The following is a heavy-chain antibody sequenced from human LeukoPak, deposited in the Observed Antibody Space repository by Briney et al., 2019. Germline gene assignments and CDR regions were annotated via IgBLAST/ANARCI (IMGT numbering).Heavy chain of an antibody. V-gene: IGHV1-2*02. J-gene: IGHJ6*03. Sequence: ASVKVSCKASVYSLTGYYIHWVRQAPGQGLEWVGWINPNSGDTNYAQKFQGRVTMTRDTSISTAYMELSRLRSDDAAVYYCARGVAGVYFYYYMDVWGKGTTVTVSS. CDR2: INPNSGDT. CDR3: ARGVAGVYFYYYMDV. CDR1: VYSLTGYY. D-gene: IGHD1-14*01.